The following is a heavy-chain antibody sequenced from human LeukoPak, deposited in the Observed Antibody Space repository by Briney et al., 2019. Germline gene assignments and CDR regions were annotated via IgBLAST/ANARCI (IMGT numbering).Heavy chain of an antibody. CDR3: AREWIQLWSGWFDP. Sequence: GGSLRLSCSASGFTFSSYAMHWVRQAPGKGLEYVSAISSNGGSTYYADSVKGRFTISRDNSKNTLYLQMSSLRADDTAVYYCAREWIQLWSGWFDPWGQGTLVTVSS. J-gene: IGHJ5*02. D-gene: IGHD5-18*01. V-gene: IGHV3-64D*06. CDR1: GFTFSSYA. CDR2: ISSNGGST.